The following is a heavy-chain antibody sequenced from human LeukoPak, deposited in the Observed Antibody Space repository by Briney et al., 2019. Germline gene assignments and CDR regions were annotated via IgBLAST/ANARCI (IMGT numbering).Heavy chain of an antibody. D-gene: IGHD1-26*01. CDR1: GFTFSSYS. V-gene: IGHV3-21*05. Sequence: GSLRLSCAASGFTFSSYSMNWVRQAPGKGLEWVSYISYTGTYIYYADSVKGRFTISRDNAQNSLYLQMNSLRAEDTAIYYCVRDRGTYRPIDYWGQGTLVTVSS. CDR3: VRDRGTYRPIDY. CDR2: ISYTGTYI. J-gene: IGHJ4*02.